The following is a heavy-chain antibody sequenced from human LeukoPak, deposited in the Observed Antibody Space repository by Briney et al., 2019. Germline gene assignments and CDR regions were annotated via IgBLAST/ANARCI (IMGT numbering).Heavy chain of an antibody. CDR2: IHSSEGT. V-gene: IGHV4-59*08. D-gene: IGHD2-8*01. CDR3: ARHVYGEGMVV. CDR1: GGSLNGCY. Sequence: KPSETLSLTCTVSGGSLNGCYWGWIRQPPGKGLECIGYIHSSEGTAHNASLKSRLTISLDTSKNQFSLTLSSVAAADTAVYYCARHVYGEGMVVWGKGTTVTVSS. J-gene: IGHJ6*04.